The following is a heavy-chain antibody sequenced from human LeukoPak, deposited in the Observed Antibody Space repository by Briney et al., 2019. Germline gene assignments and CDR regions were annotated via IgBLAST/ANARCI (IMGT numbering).Heavy chain of an antibody. Sequence: SETLSLTCTVSGGSISSGGYYWSWIRQHPGKGLEWIGYIYYSGSTYYNPSLKSRVTISVDTSKNQFSLKLSSVTAADTAVYYCAREGLPNWGYYYYGMDVWGQGTTVTVSS. D-gene: IGHD7-27*01. CDR1: GGSISSGGYY. V-gene: IGHV4-31*03. J-gene: IGHJ6*02. CDR3: AREGLPNWGYYYYGMDV. CDR2: IYYSGST.